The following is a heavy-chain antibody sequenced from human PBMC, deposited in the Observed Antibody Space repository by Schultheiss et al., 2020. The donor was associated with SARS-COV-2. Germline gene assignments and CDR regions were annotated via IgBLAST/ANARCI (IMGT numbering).Heavy chain of an antibody. D-gene: IGHD5-18*01. Sequence: GESLKISCAASGFTFSSYDMHWVRQATGKGLEWVSAIGTAGDPYYPGSVKGRFTISRENAKNSLYLQMNSLRAEDTAVYYCARHRVDTAMVYYYGSDELDYWGQGTLVTVSS. CDR2: IGTAGDP. CDR3: ARHRVDTAMVYYYGSDELDY. J-gene: IGHJ4*02. V-gene: IGHV3-13*05. CDR1: GFTFSSYD.